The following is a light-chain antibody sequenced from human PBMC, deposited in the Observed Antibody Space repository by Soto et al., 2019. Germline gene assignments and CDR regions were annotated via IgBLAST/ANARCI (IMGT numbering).Light chain of an antibody. V-gene: IGKV1-39*01. Sequence: DIQMTQSPSSLSASVGDRVTITCRPSQSISTYLNWYQQRPGQAPKLLIYAASSLQSGVPSRFSGSRSGTDFTPTISSLQPEDFATYYCQQSYSTPPIFTFGPGTKVDVK. CDR1: QSISTY. J-gene: IGKJ3*01. CDR3: QQSYSTPPIFT. CDR2: AAS.